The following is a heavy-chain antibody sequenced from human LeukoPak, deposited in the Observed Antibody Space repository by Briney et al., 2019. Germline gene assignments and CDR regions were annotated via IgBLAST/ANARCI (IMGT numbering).Heavy chain of an antibody. D-gene: IGHD3-22*01. CDR1: GGPFSGYY. J-gene: IGHJ4*02. Sequence: PSETLSLTCAVYGGPFSGYYWSWIRQPPGKGLEWIGEINHSGSTNYNPSLKSRVTISVDTSKNQFSLKLSSVTAADTAVYYCAGMYTGYYYDSSGYYGDYWGQGTLVTVSS. V-gene: IGHV4-34*01. CDR3: AGMYTGYYYDSSGYYGDY. CDR2: INHSGST.